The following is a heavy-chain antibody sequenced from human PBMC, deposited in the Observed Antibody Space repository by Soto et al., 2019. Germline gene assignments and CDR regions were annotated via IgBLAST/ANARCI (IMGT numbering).Heavy chain of an antibody. V-gene: IGHV3-30-3*01. D-gene: IGHD5-12*01. CDR3: ARGKDGYNSAFDI. CDR1: GFTFSSYA. J-gene: IGHJ3*02. Sequence: QVQLVESGGGVVQPGRSLRLSCAASGFTFSSYAMHWVRQAPGKGLEWVAVISYDGSNTYYADSVKGRFTISRDNSKNTLYLQINSLRAEDTAVYYCARGKDGYNSAFDIWGQGTMVTVSS. CDR2: ISYDGSNT.